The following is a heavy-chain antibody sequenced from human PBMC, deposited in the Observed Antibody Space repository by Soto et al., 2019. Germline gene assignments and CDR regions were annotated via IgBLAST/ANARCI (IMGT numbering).Heavy chain of an antibody. CDR3: ARDSSNYFDY. CDR2: LSPHNGKT. V-gene: IGHV1-18*01. D-gene: IGHD4-4*01. J-gene: IGHJ4*02. CDR1: GYTFVTYY. Sequence: QVQLVQSGGEVQKPGASVKVSCKTSGYTFVTYYISWLRQAPGQGIEWVGWLSPHNGKTNYIQSLQGRVTLTADTSTGTAYLELRSLQSNDTAVYFCARDSSNYFDYWGQGTLVTVSS.